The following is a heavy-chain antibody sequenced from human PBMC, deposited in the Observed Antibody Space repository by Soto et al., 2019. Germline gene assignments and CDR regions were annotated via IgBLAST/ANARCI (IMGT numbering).Heavy chain of an antibody. V-gene: IGHV1-2*02. Sequence: QVQLVQSGAEVKKPGASVKVSCKASGYTFTGYYMHWVRQAPGQGLEWMGWINPNSGGTNYAQKCQGGVTLPREASISTAYMELGRLRSDDTAVYYCARDRSGIQLWGGGDYYYGMDVWGQGTTVTVSS. CDR1: GYTFTGYY. CDR2: INPNSGGT. D-gene: IGHD5-18*01. CDR3: ARDRSGIQLWGGGDYYYGMDV. J-gene: IGHJ6*02.